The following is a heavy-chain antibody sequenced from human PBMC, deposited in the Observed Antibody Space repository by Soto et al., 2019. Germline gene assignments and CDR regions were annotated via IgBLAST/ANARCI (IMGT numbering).Heavy chain of an antibody. CDR1: GGSISSSSYY. CDR3: ARSYYDYIWGSYRWYFDL. CDR2: IYYSGST. Sequence: SETLSLTCTVSGGSISSSSYYWGWIRQPPGKGLEWIGSIYYSGSTYYNPSLKSRVTISVDTSKNQFSLKLSSVTAADTAVYYCARSYYDYIWGSYRWYFDLWGRGTLVTVSS. V-gene: IGHV4-39*01. D-gene: IGHD3-16*02. J-gene: IGHJ2*01.